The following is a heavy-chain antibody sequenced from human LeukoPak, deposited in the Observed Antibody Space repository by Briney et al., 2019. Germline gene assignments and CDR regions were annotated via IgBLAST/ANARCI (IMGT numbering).Heavy chain of an antibody. CDR1: GFTFDDYA. V-gene: IGHV3-9*01. CDR2: ISWNSGSI. J-gene: IGHJ4*02. Sequence: PGRSLRLSCAASGFTFDDYAMPWVRQAPGKGLEWVSGISWNSGSIGYADSVKGRFTISRDNAKNSLYLQMNSLRAEDTALYYCAKDIEYSSPEGPFDYWGQGTLVTVSS. CDR3: AKDIEYSSPEGPFDY. D-gene: IGHD6-6*01.